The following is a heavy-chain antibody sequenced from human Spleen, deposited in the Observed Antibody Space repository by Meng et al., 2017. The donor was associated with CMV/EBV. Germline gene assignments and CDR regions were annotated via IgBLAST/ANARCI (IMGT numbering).Heavy chain of an antibody. J-gene: IGHJ6*02. Sequence: GGSLTLSCAASGFTFSSYSMNWVRQAPGKGLEWVSSISSSSSYIYYADSVKGRFTISRDNAKNSLYLQMNSLRAEDTAVYYCARVLTIFVGGCMDVWGQGTTVTVSS. D-gene: IGHD3-3*01. CDR1: GFTFSSYS. V-gene: IGHV3-21*01. CDR2: ISSSSSYI. CDR3: ARVLTIFVGGCMDV.